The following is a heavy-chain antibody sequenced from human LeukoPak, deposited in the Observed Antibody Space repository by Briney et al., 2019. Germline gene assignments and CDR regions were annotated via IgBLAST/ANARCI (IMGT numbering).Heavy chain of an antibody. D-gene: IGHD6-19*01. CDR2: IKSKTDGGTT. J-gene: IGHJ4*02. CDR3: TPSIAVAGSLDY. CDR1: GFTFSNVW. V-gene: IGHV3-15*01. Sequence: GGSLRLSCAASGFTFSNVWMSWVRQAPGKGLEWVGRIKSKTDGGTTDYAAPMKGRFTISRDDSKNTLNLQMNSLKTEDTAVYYCTPSIAVAGSLDYWGQGTLVTVSS.